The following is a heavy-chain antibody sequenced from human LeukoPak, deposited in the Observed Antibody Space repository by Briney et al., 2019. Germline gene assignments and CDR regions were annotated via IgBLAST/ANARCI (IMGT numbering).Heavy chain of an antibody. CDR2: INHSGST. J-gene: IGHJ5*02. CDR1: GGSFSGYY. Sequence: SETLSHTCAVYGGSFSGYYWSWIRQPPGKGLEWIGEINHSGSTNYNPSLKSRVTISVGTSKNQFSLKLSSVTAADTAVYYCAGTTIVVVPAAIMDPWGQGTLVTVSS. D-gene: IGHD2-2*01. V-gene: IGHV4-34*01. CDR3: AGTTIVVVPAAIMDP.